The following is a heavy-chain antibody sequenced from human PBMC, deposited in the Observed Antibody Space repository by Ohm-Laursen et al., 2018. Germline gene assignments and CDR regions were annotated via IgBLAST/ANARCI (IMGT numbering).Heavy chain of an antibody. V-gene: IGHV4-4*07. Sequence: SETLSLTCTVSGASINNYCWNWIRQPAGQGLEWIGRIHFSGSTRYNPSLQGRVTISLDTSDQQFSLKLTSVTAADTAVYYCARGDCGDYNWFDPWGQGTRITVSS. CDR2: IHFSGST. D-gene: IGHD4-17*01. J-gene: IGHJ5*02. CDR3: ARGDCGDYNWFDP. CDR1: GASINNYC.